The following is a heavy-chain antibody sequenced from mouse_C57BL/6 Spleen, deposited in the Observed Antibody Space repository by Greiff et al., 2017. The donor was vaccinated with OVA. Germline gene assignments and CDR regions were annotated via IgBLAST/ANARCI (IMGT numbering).Heavy chain of an antibody. J-gene: IGHJ2*01. CDR2: ISSGSSTI. V-gene: IGHV5-17*01. CDR3: ARGYDYEGPDY. CDR1: GFTFSYYG. D-gene: IGHD2-4*01. Sequence: DVQLVESGGGLVKPGGSLKLSCAASGFTFSYYGMHWVRQAPEKGLEWVAYISSGSSTIYYADTVKGRFTISRDNAKNTLFLQMTSLRSEDTAMYYCARGYDYEGPDYWGQGTTLTVSS.